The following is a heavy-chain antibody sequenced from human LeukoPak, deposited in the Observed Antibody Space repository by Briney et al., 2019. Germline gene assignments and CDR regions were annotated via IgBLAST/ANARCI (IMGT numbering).Heavy chain of an antibody. CDR3: ARGDGITGTQGRLDY. CDR1: GGSFSGYY. V-gene: IGHV4-34*01. J-gene: IGHJ4*02. Sequence: PSETLSLTLAVYGGSFSGYYWSWIRQPPGKGLEWIGEINHSGSTNYNPSLKSRVTISVDTSKNQFSLKLSSVTAADTAVYYCARGDGITGTQGRLDYWGQGTLVTVSS. D-gene: IGHD1-20*01. CDR2: INHSGST.